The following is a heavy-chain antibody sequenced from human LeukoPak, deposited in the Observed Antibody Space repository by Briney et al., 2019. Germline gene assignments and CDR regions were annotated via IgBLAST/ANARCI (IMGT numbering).Heavy chain of an antibody. CDR2: FSGTSGNI. Sequence: GGSLRLSCGASGFTFSSSVMSWVGQAPGKGLEWVSTFSGTSGNIYYVDSVKGRFTISRDNSKNTLYLQMNSLRAEDTALYYCAKREARSFEFWGQGTLVTVSS. D-gene: IGHD5-24*01. J-gene: IGHJ4*02. CDR1: GFTFSSSV. V-gene: IGHV3-23*01. CDR3: AKREARSFEF.